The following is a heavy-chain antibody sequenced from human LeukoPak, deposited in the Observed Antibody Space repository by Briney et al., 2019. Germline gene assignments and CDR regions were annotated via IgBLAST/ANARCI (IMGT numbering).Heavy chain of an antibody. CDR1: GFTFTNAW. CDR2: IKRQSDGGTT. D-gene: IGHD4-17*01. Sequence: GGSLRLSCAASGFTFTNAWMNWVRQAPGKGLEWLGRIKRQSDGGTTDYAAPVKGTFTISRDDSKNMLYLQMNSLKTEDTAVYYRTTAYTVTNWDVFDVWGQGTMVTVSS. V-gene: IGHV3-15*01. J-gene: IGHJ3*01. CDR3: TTAYTVTNWDVFDV.